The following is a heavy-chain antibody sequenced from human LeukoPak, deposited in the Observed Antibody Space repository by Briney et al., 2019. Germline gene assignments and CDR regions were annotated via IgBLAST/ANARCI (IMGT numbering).Heavy chain of an antibody. CDR1: GYSFTSYW. V-gene: IGHV5-51*01. J-gene: IGHJ4*02. Sequence: GESLKISCKGSGYSFTSYWIGWVRQLPGKGLEWMGIIYPGDSDTRYSPSFQGQVTISADKSISTAYLQWSSLKASDTAMYYCARLLYYGDYEDYFDYWGQGTLVTVSS. D-gene: IGHD4-17*01. CDR2: IYPGDSDT. CDR3: ARLLYYGDYEDYFDY.